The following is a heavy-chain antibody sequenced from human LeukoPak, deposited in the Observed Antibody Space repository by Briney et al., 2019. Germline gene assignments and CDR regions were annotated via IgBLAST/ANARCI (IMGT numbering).Heavy chain of an antibody. V-gene: IGHV1-46*01. D-gene: IGHD2-21*02. Sequence: ASVKVSCKASGYTFTSYYLHWVRQAPGQGLEWMGIINPSGGSTSYAQKFQGRVTMTRDTSTSTVYMELSSLRSEDTAVYYCARDPREDCGGDCSQDAFDIWGRGTMVTVSS. CDR2: INPSGGST. CDR1: GYTFTSYY. J-gene: IGHJ3*02. CDR3: ARDPREDCGGDCSQDAFDI.